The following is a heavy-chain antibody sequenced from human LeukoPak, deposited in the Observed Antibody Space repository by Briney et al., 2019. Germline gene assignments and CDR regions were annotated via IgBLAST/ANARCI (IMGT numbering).Heavy chain of an antibody. Sequence: PGRSLRLSCAASVFTFSSYGMYSGRRSPSHARGWLGCIRDDGSKRYYANSVKVRFTVPRDKSKNTLHLQMKSLRAEHTAVYYCAKGGGYEAQYYYYYLDVWGKGTKVTIPS. CDR1: VFTFSSYG. J-gene: IGHJ6*03. D-gene: IGHD5-12*01. V-gene: IGHV3-30*02. CDR3: AKGGGYEAQYYYYYLDV. CDR2: IRDDGSKR.